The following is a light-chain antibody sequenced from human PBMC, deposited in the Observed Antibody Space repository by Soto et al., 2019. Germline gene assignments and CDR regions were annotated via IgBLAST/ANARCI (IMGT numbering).Light chain of an antibody. CDR2: WAS. Sequence: DIVMTQSPDSLAVSLGERATINCKSSQSVLYSSNNKNYLAWYKQKPGQPAKLLISWASTRESGVPDRFSGSGSGTNFTLTISSLQAEDVAVYYCQQYYSTLITFGQGTRLEIK. V-gene: IGKV4-1*01. CDR3: QQYYSTLIT. J-gene: IGKJ5*01. CDR1: QSVLYSSNNKNY.